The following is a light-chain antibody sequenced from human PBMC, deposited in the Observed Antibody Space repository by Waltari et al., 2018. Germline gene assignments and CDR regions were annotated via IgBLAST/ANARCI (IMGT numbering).Light chain of an antibody. CDR1: QSVSSW. CDR3: QQYSTYGT. CDR2: DAS. J-gene: IGKJ1*01. Sequence: DIQMTQSPSTLSASVGDRVNVTCRASQSVSSWLAWYQQKPGKAPKLLIYDASSLESGVPSRFSGSASGTEFTLTITSLQPDDSATYYCQQYSTYGTFGQGTKVEIK. V-gene: IGKV1-5*03.